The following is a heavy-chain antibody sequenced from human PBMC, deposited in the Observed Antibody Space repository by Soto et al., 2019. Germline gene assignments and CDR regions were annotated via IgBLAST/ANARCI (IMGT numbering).Heavy chain of an antibody. J-gene: IGHJ5*02. V-gene: IGHV4-34*01. D-gene: IGHD3-10*01. CDR3: AKVKYYYGSGSLNWFDP. Sequence: SETLSLTCAVYGGSFSGYYWSWIRQPPGKGLEWIGEINHSGSTNYNPSLKSRVTISVDTSKNQFPLKLSSVTAADTAVYYCAKVKYYYGSGSLNWFDPWGQGTLVT. CDR1: GGSFSGYY. CDR2: INHSGST.